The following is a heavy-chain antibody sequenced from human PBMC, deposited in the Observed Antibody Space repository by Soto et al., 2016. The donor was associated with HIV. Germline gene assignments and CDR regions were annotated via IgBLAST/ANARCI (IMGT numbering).Heavy chain of an antibody. CDR2: IYSGGNT. Sequence: EVQLVETGGGLIQPGGSLRLSCAASGLTVSKNYMSWVRQAPGKGLEWVSVIYSGGNTYYADSVKGRFTISRDNSKNTLYLQMNSLTAEDTAVYYCATPGYCSSTSCYIGAFDIWGQGTMVTVSS. D-gene: IGHD2-2*02. CDR3: ATPGYCSSTSCYIGAFDI. J-gene: IGHJ3*02. V-gene: IGHV3-53*02. CDR1: GLTVSKNY.